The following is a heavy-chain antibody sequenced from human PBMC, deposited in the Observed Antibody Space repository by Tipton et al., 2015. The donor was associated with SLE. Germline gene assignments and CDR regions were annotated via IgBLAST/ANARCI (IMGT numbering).Heavy chain of an antibody. V-gene: IGHV4-34*01. CDR2: INHSGST. J-gene: IGHJ5*02. D-gene: IGHD6-13*01. CDR1: GGSFSGYY. Sequence: TLSLTCAVYGGSFSGYYWSWIRQPPGKGLEWIGEINHSGSTNYNPSLKSRVTISVDTSKNQFSLKLSSVTAADTAVYYCARLPWSSWYGNWFDPWGQGTLVTVSS. CDR3: ARLPWSSWYGNWFDP.